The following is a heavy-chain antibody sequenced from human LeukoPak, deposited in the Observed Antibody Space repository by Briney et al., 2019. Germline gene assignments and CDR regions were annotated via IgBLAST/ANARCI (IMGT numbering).Heavy chain of an antibody. CDR1: GGSFSGYY. Sequence: SETLSLTCAVYGGSFSGYYWSWIRQPPGKGLEWIGEINHSGSTNYNPSLKSRVTISVDTSKNQFSLQLSCVTAEDTAVYYCARSRVRSATAYWGQGTVVTVSS. J-gene: IGHJ4*02. CDR3: ARSRVRSATAY. V-gene: IGHV4-34*01. CDR2: INHSGST. D-gene: IGHD2-2*01.